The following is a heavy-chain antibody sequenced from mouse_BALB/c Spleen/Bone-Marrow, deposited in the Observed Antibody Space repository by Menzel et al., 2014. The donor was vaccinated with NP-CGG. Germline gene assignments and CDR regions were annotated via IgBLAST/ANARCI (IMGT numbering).Heavy chain of an antibody. Sequence: QVQLQQSGPEPVKPGASVKMSCKASGYTFTSYYIHWVKQRPGQGLEWIGWIYPGDGSTKYNEKFKGKTTLTADKSSSTAYMLLSSLTSEDSAIYFCAIYYDYSWYFDVWGAGTTVTVSS. V-gene: IGHV1S56*01. CDR3: AIYYDYSWYFDV. CDR1: GYTFTSYY. CDR2: IYPGDGST. J-gene: IGHJ1*01. D-gene: IGHD2-4*01.